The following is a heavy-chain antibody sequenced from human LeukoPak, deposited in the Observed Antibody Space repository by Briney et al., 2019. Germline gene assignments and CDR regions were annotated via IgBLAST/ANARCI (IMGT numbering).Heavy chain of an antibody. J-gene: IGHJ4*02. D-gene: IGHD1-1*01. Sequence: GGSLRLSCAASGFTFSSYAMSWVRQAPGKGLEWVLGISASGGSSYYADSVKGRFTISRDNSKNTLYLQMDSLRAEDTAVYYCAKDRTTGTPYYFDYWGQGTLVTVSS. CDR3: AKDRTTGTPYYFDY. CDR2: ISASGGSS. V-gene: IGHV3-23*01. CDR1: GFTFSSYA.